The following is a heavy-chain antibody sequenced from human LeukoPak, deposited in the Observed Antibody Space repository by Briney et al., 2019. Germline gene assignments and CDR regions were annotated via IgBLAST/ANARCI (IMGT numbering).Heavy chain of an antibody. J-gene: IGHJ4*02. CDR3: ARSYDSSGYYLRHFDY. Sequence: GGSLRLSCAASGFTFSDYHMSWIRQAPGKGLEWVSYISSSGSTIYYADSVKGRFTISRDNAKNSLYLQMNSLRAEDTAVYYCARSYDSSGYYLRHFDYWGQGTLVTVSS. CDR1: GFTFSDYH. D-gene: IGHD3-22*01. CDR2: ISSSGSTI. V-gene: IGHV3-11*01.